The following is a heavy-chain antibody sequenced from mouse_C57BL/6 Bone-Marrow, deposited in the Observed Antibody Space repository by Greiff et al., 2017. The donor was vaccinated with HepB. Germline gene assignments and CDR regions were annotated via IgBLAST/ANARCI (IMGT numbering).Heavy chain of an antibody. Sequence: EVQRVESGGGLVQPGGSLKLSCAASGFTFSDYGMAWVRQAPRKGPEWVAFISNLAYSIYYADTVTGRFTISRENAKNTLYLEMSSLRSEDTAMYYCAREDYSNYWYFDVWGTGTTVTVSS. V-gene: IGHV5-15*01. CDR1: GFTFSDYG. D-gene: IGHD2-5*01. J-gene: IGHJ1*03. CDR2: ISNLAYSI. CDR3: AREDYSNYWYFDV.